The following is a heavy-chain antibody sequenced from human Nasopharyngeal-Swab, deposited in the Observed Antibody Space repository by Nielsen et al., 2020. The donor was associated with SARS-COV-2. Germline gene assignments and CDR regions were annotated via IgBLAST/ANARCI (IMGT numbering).Heavy chain of an antibody. CDR1: GGSFSGYY. D-gene: IGHD2-2*01. Sequence: SETLSLTCAVYGGSFSGYYWSWIRQPPGKGLEWIGEINHSGSTNYNPSLKSRIAISVDTSKNHFSLRLSSVTAADTAVYYCARGSPVYCSSTSCYGKYYYYGMDVWGQGTTVTVSS. CDR2: INHSGST. V-gene: IGHV4-34*01. CDR3: ARGSPVYCSSTSCYGKYYYYGMDV. J-gene: IGHJ6*02.